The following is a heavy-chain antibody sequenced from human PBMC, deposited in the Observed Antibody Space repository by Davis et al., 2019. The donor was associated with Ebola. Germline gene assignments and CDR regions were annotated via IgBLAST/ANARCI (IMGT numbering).Heavy chain of an antibody. V-gene: IGHV6-1*01. CDR1: GDSVSSNTAA. J-gene: IGHJ4*02. CDR2: TYYRSKWYV. CDR3: ARGGQRRITIFGVVITIFDY. D-gene: IGHD3-3*01. Sequence: SQTLSLTCAISGDSVSSNTAAWNWIRQSPSRGLEWLGRTYYRSKWYVDYAVSVKSRITINPDTSKNQFSLQLNSVTPEDTAVYYCARGGQRRITIFGVVITIFDYWGQGTLVTVSS.